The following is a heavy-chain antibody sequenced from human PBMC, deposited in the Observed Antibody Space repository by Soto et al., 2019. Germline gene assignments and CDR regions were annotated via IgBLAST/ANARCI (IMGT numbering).Heavy chain of an antibody. CDR2: INPNSGAT. V-gene: IGHV1-2*02. D-gene: IGHD3-22*01. J-gene: IGHJ4*02. CDR3: ARDTPYSVVLIRHFDY. CDR1: GYTFTDYY. Sequence: QVQLVQSGAEVKKPGASVKVSCKVSGYTFTDYYIHWVRQAPGQGLEWMGWINPNSGATNYAQRFQGRVTMTRDTSISTAYMELSRLRSDDTAVYYCARDTPYSVVLIRHFDYWCQGTLVTVSS.